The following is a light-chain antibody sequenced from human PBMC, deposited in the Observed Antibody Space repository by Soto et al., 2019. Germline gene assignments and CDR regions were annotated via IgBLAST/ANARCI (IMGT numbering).Light chain of an antibody. V-gene: IGKV3-11*01. J-gene: IGKJ5*01. CDR3: QQRSNWPPIT. CDR1: QSVSNY. Sequence: EIVLTQSPATLSLSPGERATLSCRASQSVSNYLAWYQQKPGQAPRLLIYDASNRATGIPARFSGFGSGTDFTLTISSLEPEDFAIYYCQQRSNWPPITFGQGTRLEIK. CDR2: DAS.